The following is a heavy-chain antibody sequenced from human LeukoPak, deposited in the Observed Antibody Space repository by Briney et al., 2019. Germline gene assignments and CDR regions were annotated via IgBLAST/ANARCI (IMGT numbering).Heavy chain of an antibody. V-gene: IGHV4-34*01. D-gene: IGHD5-12*01. CDR1: GGSFSGYY. Sequence: PSETLSLTCAVYGGSFSGYYWSWIRQPPGKGLEWIGEINHGGSTNYNPSLKSRVTISVDTSKNQFSLKLSSVTAADTAVYYCAGGLRWATSLDYGGKGPLVTFS. CDR3: AGGLRWATSLDY. J-gene: IGHJ4*02. CDR2: INHGGST.